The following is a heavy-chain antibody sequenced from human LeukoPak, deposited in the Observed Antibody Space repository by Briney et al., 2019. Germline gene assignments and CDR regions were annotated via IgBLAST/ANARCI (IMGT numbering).Heavy chain of an antibody. CDR2: ISGNGDST. Sequence: GGSLRLSCAASGFTFSTCAMHWVRQAQGKGLEYVAAISGNGDSTYYANSVKGRFTISRDNSKNTLYLHMGSLRPEDMAVYYCVREVYDGNWFHPWGQGTLVTVSS. V-gene: IGHV3-64*01. CDR1: GFTFSTCA. D-gene: IGHD3-3*01. J-gene: IGHJ5*02. CDR3: VREVYDGNWFHP.